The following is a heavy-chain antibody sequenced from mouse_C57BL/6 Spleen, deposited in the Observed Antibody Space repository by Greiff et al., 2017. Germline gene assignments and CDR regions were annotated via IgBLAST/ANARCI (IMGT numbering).Heavy chain of an antibody. J-gene: IGHJ4*01. CDR3: ARNPVYYDYDGYAMDY. D-gene: IGHD2-4*01. Sequence: VKLMESGPGLVAPSQSLSITCTVSGFSLTSYAISWVRQPPGKGLEWLGVIWTGGGTNYNSALKSRLSISKDNSKSQVFLKMNSLQTDDTARYYCARNPVYYDYDGYAMDYWGQGTSVTVSS. V-gene: IGHV2-9-1*01. CDR2: IWTGGGT. CDR1: GFSLTSYA.